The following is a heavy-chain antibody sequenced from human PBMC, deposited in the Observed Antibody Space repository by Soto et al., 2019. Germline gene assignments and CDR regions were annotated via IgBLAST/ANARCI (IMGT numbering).Heavy chain of an antibody. J-gene: IGHJ5*02. CDR3: ARKGPRAARPNH. CDR2: ISSSGTAT. Sequence: QVHLVESGGGLVRPGGSLRLSCAASGFIFRDYDMSWIRQAPGKGLEWVSCISSSGTATYYADSVKGRFTISRDNAKNSLVVEMNSLRGEDTAVYYCARKGPRAARPNHWGQGTLVTVSS. CDR1: GFIFRDYD. D-gene: IGHD6-6*01. V-gene: IGHV3-11*01.